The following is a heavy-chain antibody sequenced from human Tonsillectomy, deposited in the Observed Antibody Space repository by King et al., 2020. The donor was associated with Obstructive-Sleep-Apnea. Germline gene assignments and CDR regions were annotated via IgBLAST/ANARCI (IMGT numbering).Heavy chain of an antibody. V-gene: IGHV4-38-2*02. J-gene: IGHJ6*02. Sequence: VQLQESGPGLVKPSETLSLTCTVSGYSISSGYYWGWIRQPPGKGLEWIGSIYHSGSTYYNPSLKSRVTISVDTSKNQFSLKLSSVTAADTAVYYCGRVGIAAPWYYYYYGMDVWGQGTTVTVSS. D-gene: IGHD6-6*01. CDR1: GYSISSGYY. CDR3: GRVGIAAPWYYYYYGMDV. CDR2: IYHSGST.